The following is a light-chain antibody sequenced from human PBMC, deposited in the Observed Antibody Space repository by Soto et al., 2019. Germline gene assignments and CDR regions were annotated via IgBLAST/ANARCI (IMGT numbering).Light chain of an antibody. CDR3: AAWDDSLNGPV. Sequence: QSVLTQPPSASGTPGQRVTISCSGSSSNIGSNTVNWYQQLPGTAPKLLIYTNNQRPSGVPDRFSGSKSGTSASLAISGLQSEDEADYHCAAWDDSLNGPVFGGGTKLTV. CDR1: SSNIGSNT. CDR2: TNN. V-gene: IGLV1-44*01. J-gene: IGLJ2*01.